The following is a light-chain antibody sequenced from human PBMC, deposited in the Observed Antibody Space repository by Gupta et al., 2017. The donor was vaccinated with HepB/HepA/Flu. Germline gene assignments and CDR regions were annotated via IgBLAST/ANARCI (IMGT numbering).Light chain of an antibody. CDR3: HGWNSSIYLE. J-gene: IGLJ2*01. Sequence: SYELPQPPSVSVSPVQTASITCSGDKLGDQYVCWYQQKPGQYPEVVIYQETIGPSGNPEGFSSANYGNTATLTTSGTQAMDDADYYCHGWNSSIYLEVGGGTKLTVL. CDR1: KLGDQY. V-gene: IGLV3-1*01. CDR2: QET.